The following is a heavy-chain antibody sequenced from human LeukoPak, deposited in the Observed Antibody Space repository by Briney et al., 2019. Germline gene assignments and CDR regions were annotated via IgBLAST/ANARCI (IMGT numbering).Heavy chain of an antibody. J-gene: IGHJ4*02. CDR3: ARRHYGSGYYPYYFDY. CDR1: GDSISSSNCY. V-gene: IGHV4-39*01. D-gene: IGHD3-10*01. CDR2: IYFSGGT. Sequence: SETLSLTCTVSGDSISSSNCYWGWIRQPPGKGLEWIGSIYFSGGTYYNASLKSRVTISVDTSKNQFSLRLNSVTAADTAVYYCARRHYGSGYYPYYFDYWGQGTLVTVSS.